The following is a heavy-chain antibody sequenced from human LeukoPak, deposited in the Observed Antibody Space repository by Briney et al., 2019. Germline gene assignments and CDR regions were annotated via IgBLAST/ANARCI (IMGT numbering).Heavy chain of an antibody. V-gene: IGHV4-59*04. J-gene: IGHJ4*02. Sequence: TVSSNYIRSNYMSWVRQPPGKGLEWIGSLFYTGSPYYNPSLTSRISMSIDTSKNQFSLKLSSVIAADTAVYYCASDIVVADGFFHSWGQGTPVTVSS. CDR1: TVSSNYIRSNY. CDR2: LFYTGSP. CDR3: ASDIVVADGFFHS. D-gene: IGHD3-22*01.